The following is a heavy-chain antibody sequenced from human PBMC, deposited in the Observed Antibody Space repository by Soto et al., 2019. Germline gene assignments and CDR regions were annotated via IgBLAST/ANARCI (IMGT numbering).Heavy chain of an antibody. D-gene: IGHD3-22*01. CDR2: INHSGST. CDR3: AAYYYDSSGYHANFQH. Sequence: NPSETLSLTCAVYGGSFSGYYWSWIRQPPGKGLEWIGEINHSGSTNYNPSLKSRVTISVDTSKNQFSLKLSSVTAADTAVYYCAAYYYDSSGYHANFQHWGQGTLVTVS. J-gene: IGHJ1*01. V-gene: IGHV4-34*01. CDR1: GGSFSGYY.